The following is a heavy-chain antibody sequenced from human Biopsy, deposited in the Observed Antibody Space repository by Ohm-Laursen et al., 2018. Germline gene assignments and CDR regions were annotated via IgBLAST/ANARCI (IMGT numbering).Heavy chain of an antibody. CDR2: IYYSVMT. J-gene: IGHJ6*02. Sequence: TLSLTCSVSGDSVTKYYWSWIRQPPGKGLEWIGHIYYSVMTNYNPSLQSRVSISVDTSRNQVSLTLSSVTAADTAVYYCARDSGILNYGNFKYSHYYGMDVWGQGTKVPVS. V-gene: IGHV4-59*02. D-gene: IGHD4-11*01. CDR3: ARDSGILNYGNFKYSHYYGMDV. CDR1: GDSVTKYY.